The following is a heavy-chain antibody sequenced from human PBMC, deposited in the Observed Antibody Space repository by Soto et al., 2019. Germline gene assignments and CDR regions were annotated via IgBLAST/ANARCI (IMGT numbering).Heavy chain of an antibody. CDR2: ISAYNGNT. CDR3: ARDPYHVLMVNAPNLYGMDV. CDR1: GYTFTSYG. Sequence: ASVKVSCKASGYTFTSYGISWVRQAPGQGLEWMGRISAYNGNTNYAQKLQGRVTMTTDTSTSTAYMELRSLRSDDTAVYYCARDPYHVLMVNAPNLYGMDVWGQGTTVTVSS. V-gene: IGHV1-18*01. J-gene: IGHJ6*02. D-gene: IGHD2-8*01.